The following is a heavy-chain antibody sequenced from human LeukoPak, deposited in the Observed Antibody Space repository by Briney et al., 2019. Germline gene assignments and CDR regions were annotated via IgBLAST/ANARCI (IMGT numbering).Heavy chain of an antibody. J-gene: IGHJ4*02. D-gene: IGHD2-21*01. CDR3: ARGKRGAIPTDY. V-gene: IGHV4-39*07. CDR2: IYYSGST. CDR1: GGSISSSSYY. Sequence: SETLSLTCTVSGGSISSSSYYWGWIRQPPGKGLEWIGSIYYSGSTYDNLSLKSRVTISVDTSKNQLSLKLSAVTAADTAVYYCARGKRGAIPTDYWGQGTLVTVSS.